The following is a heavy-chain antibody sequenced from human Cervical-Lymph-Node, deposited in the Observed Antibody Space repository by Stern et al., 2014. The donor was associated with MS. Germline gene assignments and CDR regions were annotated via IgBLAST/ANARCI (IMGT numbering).Heavy chain of an antibody. Sequence: VQLVQSGAEVKKPGESLKISCKGSGYSFTANWIAWVRQMHGKGLEWMGFIYRGASETRYSPSSQGQVTISADKSTSTAYLQWSSLKASDTAMYYCARDYGDYAFDYWGQGTLVTVSS. J-gene: IGHJ4*02. CDR1: GYSFTANW. CDR2: IYRGASET. CDR3: ARDYGDYAFDY. V-gene: IGHV5-51*01. D-gene: IGHD4-17*01.